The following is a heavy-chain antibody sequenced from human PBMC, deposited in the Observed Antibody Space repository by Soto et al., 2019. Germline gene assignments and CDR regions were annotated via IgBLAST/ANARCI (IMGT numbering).Heavy chain of an antibody. CDR3: GRDPIYIGSPPPPDY. D-gene: IGHD1-26*01. CDR1: GFTFSSYS. J-gene: IGHJ4*02. Sequence: PGGSLRLSCAASGFTFSSYSMNWVRQAPGKGLEWVSSISSSSSYIYYADSVKGRFTISRDNAKNSLYLQMNSLRAEDTAGYYFGRDPIYIGSPPPPDYWGQGTLVTVSS. CDR2: ISSSSSYI. V-gene: IGHV3-21*01.